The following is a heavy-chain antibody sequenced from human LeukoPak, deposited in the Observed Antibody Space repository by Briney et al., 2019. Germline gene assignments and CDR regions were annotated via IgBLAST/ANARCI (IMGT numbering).Heavy chain of an antibody. CDR3: ARDFAVTRNYYYYYMDV. Sequence: PGRSLRLSCAASGFTFDDYAMHWVRQAPGKGLEWVSYISSSSSTIYYADSVKGRFTISRDNAKNSLYLQLNSLRAEDPAVYYCARDFAVTRNYYYYYMDVWGKGTTVTVSS. CDR1: GFTFDDYA. CDR2: ISSSSSTI. D-gene: IGHD4-17*01. J-gene: IGHJ6*03. V-gene: IGHV3-48*01.